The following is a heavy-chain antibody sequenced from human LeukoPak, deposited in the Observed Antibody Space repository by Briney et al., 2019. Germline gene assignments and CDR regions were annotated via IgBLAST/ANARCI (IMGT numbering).Heavy chain of an antibody. CDR2: INPSGGST. V-gene: IGHV1-46*01. CDR3: ARVPEDTYYFDY. J-gene: IGHJ4*02. D-gene: IGHD2/OR15-2a*01. Sequence: XGREXMGIINPSGGSTSYAQKFQGRVTMTRDTSTSTVYMELSSLRSEDTAVYYCARVPEDTYYFDYWGQGTLVTVSS.